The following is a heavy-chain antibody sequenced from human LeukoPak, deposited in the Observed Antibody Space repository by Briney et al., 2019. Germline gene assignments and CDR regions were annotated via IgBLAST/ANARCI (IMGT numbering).Heavy chain of an antibody. J-gene: IGHJ4*02. D-gene: IGHD3-10*01. CDR2: IIPIFGTA. V-gene: IGHV1-69*06. CDR1: GGTFSSYA. CDR3: ASLGVVRGVTIDY. Sequence: SAKVSCKASGGTFSSYAISWVRQAPGQGLEWMGGIIPIFGTANYAQKFQGRVTITADKSTSTAYMELSSLRSEDTAVYYCASLGVVRGVTIDYWGQGTLVTVSS.